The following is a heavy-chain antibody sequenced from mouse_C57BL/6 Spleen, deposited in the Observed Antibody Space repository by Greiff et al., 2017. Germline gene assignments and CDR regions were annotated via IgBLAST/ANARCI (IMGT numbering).Heavy chain of an antibody. Sequence: QVQLQQPGAELVMPGASVKLSCKASGYTFTSYWMHWVKQRPGQGLEWIGEIDPSDSYTNYNQKFKGRSTLTVDKSSSTAYMQLSSLTSEDSAVYYCARSPFRDFDYWGQGTTLTVSS. D-gene: IGHD3-3*01. V-gene: IGHV1-69*01. CDR2: IDPSDSYT. CDR3: ARSPFRDFDY. CDR1: GYTFTSYW. J-gene: IGHJ2*01.